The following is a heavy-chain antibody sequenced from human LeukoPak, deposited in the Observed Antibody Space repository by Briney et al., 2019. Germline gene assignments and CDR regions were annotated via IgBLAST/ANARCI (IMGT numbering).Heavy chain of an antibody. V-gene: IGHV4-59*01. CDR1: GGSISSYY. D-gene: IGHD1/OR15-1a*01. J-gene: IGHJ4*02. CDR3: ARESVGITGTFDY. Sequence: PSETLSLTSTVSGGSISSYYWSWIRQPPGKGLEWIGYIYYSGSTNYNPSLKSRVTISVDTSKNQFSLKLSSVTAADTAVYYCARESVGITGTFDYWGQGTLVTVSS. CDR2: IYYSGST.